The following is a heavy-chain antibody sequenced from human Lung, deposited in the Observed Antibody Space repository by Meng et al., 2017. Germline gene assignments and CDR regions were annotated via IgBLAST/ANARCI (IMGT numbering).Heavy chain of an antibody. Sequence: QVRLQQWGAGLLKPSEPLSLTCAVYGGSFSGYYWSWIRQPPGKGLEWIGEINHSGSTNYNPSLKSRVTISVDTSKNQFSLKLSSVTAADTAVYYCARPKQANWYFDLWGRGTLVTVSS. CDR3: ARPKQANWYFDL. D-gene: IGHD1/OR15-1a*01. J-gene: IGHJ2*01. CDR1: GGSFSGYY. CDR2: INHSGST. V-gene: IGHV4-34*01.